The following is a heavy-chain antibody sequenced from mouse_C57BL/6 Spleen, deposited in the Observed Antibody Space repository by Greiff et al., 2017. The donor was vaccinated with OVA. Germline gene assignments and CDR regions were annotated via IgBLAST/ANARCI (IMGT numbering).Heavy chain of an antibody. J-gene: IGHJ1*03. CDR3: AGGGYDGHWYFDV. CDR2: IYPGDGDT. D-gene: IGHD2-2*01. CDR1: GYAFSSYW. Sequence: QVQLQQSGAELVKPGASVKISCKASGYAFSSYWMNWVKQRPGKGLEWIGQIYPGDGDTNYNGKFKGKATLTADKSSSTAYMQLSSLTSEDSAVYVCAGGGYDGHWYFDVWGTGTTVTVSS. V-gene: IGHV1-80*01.